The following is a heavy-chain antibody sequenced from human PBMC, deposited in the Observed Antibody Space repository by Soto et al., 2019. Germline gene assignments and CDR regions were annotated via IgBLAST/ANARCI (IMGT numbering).Heavy chain of an antibody. V-gene: IGHV1-69*06. Sequence: QVQLVQSGAEVKKPXSSXXXSCKAXGXTXXSYAXXXVRXAPGQGLEWMGGIIPISGTANYAQKFQGRVTITADKSTSTAYMELSSLRSEDTAVYYCASGRDWFDPWGQGTLVTVSS. CDR2: IIPISGTA. D-gene: IGHD2-15*01. CDR1: GXTXXSYA. CDR3: ASGRDWFDP. J-gene: IGHJ5*02.